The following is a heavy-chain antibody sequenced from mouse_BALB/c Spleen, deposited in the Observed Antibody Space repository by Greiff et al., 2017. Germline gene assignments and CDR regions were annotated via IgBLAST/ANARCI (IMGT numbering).Heavy chain of an antibody. J-gene: IGHJ4*01. CDR1: GFTFSDYY. V-gene: IGHV5-4*02. CDR2: ISDGGSYT. CDR3: ARGGYRYEEGYAMDY. D-gene: IGHD2-14*01. Sequence: EVQGVESGGGLVKPGGSLKLSCAASGFTFSDYYMYWVRQTPEKRLEWVATISDGGSYTYYPDSVTGRFTISRDNAKNNLYVQMSSLKSEDTAMYYCARGGYRYEEGYAMDYWGQGTSVTVSS.